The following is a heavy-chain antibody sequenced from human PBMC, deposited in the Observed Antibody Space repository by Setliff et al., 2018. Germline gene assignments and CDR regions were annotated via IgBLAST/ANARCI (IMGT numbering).Heavy chain of an antibody. CDR3: VGRDFSGGDS. D-gene: IGHD6-25*01. CDR1: GGSISSSSYY. Sequence: TLSLTCTVSGGSISSSSYYWGWIRQPPGKGLEWIGSIHYSGSTYYNPSLKSRVTISVDTSNKSFSLNLFSVTAADTAVYYCVGRDFSGGDSWGHGTLVTVSS. CDR2: IHYSGST. J-gene: IGHJ5*01. V-gene: IGHV4-39*02.